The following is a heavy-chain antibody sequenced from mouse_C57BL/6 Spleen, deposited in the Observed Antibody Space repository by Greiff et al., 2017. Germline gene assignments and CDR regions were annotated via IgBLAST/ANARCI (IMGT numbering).Heavy chain of an antibody. D-gene: IGHD1-1*01. CDR2: IRSKSNNYAT. J-gene: IGHJ2*01. CDR3: VRQGFTPYYFDY. Sequence: EVQLVESGGGLVQPKGSLKLSCAASGFSFNTYAMNWVRQAPGKGLEWVARIRSKSNNYATYYADSVKDRFTISRDDSESMLYLQMNNLKTEDTAMYYCVRQGFTPYYFDYWGQGTTLTVSS. V-gene: IGHV10-1*01. CDR1: GFSFNTYA.